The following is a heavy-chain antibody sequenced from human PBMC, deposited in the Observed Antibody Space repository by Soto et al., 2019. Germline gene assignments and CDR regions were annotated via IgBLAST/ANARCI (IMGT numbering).Heavy chain of an antibody. CDR1: GGSFSGHS. CDR3: STRAYDPNGYYRFDP. V-gene: IGHV4-34*01. Sequence: PSETLSLTCAVYGGSFSGHSWTWIRQSPGKGLEWIGDINHSGRVNYSPSLKSRVTISLDTSKNQFSLTLSAVTAADTAMYYCSTRAYDPNGYYRFDPWGQGPMVTVSS. J-gene: IGHJ5*01. CDR2: INHSGRV. D-gene: IGHD3-22*01.